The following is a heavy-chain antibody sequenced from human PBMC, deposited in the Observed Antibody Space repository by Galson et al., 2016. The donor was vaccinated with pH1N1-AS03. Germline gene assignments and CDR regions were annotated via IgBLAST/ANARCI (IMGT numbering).Heavy chain of an antibody. V-gene: IGHV4-34*01. CDR3: ARIHPELPDI. D-gene: IGHD5-24*01. J-gene: IGHJ3*02. Sequence: ETLSLTCAVYGGSFSDYFWAWIRQPPGMGVEWIGDINHIGGANYNPSLKSRVTLSADRSKNQFSLKLYSVTAADTAVYYCARIHPELPDIWGQGTRVNV. CDR2: INHIGGA. CDR1: GGSFSDYF.